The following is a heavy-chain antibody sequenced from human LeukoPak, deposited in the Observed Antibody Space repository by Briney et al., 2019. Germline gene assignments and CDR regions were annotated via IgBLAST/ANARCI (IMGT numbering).Heavy chain of an antibody. CDR2: INHSGST. D-gene: IGHD3-3*01. CDR1: GGSFSGYY. CDR3: ARGRFLLRFRYGMDV. Sequence: SETLSLTCAVYGGSFSGYYWSWIRQPPGKGLEWIGEINHSGSTNYNPSLKSRVTTSVDTSKNQFSLKLSSVTAADTAVYYCARGRFLLRFRYGMDVWGQGTTVTVSS. J-gene: IGHJ6*02. V-gene: IGHV4-34*01.